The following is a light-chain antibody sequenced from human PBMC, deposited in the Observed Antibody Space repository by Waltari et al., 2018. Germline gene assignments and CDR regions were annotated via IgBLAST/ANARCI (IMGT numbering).Light chain of an antibody. CDR1: QSVSSSF. CDR3: QQYGSSPVT. J-gene: IGKJ2*01. Sequence: EIVLTQSPGTLSLSPGERATLACRARQSVSSSFLAWYQQKPGQAPRLLISVASRRATGIPARFSGSGSGTDFTLTISRLEPEDFAVYYCQQYGSSPVTFGQGTKLEIK. CDR2: VAS. V-gene: IGKV3-20*01.